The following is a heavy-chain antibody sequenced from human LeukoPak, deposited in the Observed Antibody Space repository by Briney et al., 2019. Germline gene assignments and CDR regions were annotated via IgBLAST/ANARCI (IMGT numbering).Heavy chain of an antibody. Sequence: PSETLSLTCAVYGGSFSGYYWSWIRQPPGKGLEWIGEINHSGSTNYNPSLKSRVTISVDTSKNQFSLKLSSVTAADTAVYYCARYYDFWSGYYGYWGQGTLVTVSS. CDR2: INHSGST. J-gene: IGHJ4*02. D-gene: IGHD3-3*01. CDR1: GGSFSGYY. CDR3: ARYYDFWSGYYGY. V-gene: IGHV4-34*01.